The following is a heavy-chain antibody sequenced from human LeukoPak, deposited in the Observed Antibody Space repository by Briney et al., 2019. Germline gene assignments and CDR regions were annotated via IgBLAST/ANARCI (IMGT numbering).Heavy chain of an antibody. Sequence: ASVKVSCKASGYTFTGYYMHWVRQAPRQGLEWMGWINPNSGGTNYAQKFQGRVTMTRDTSISTAYMELSRLRSDDTAVYYCASVGYYDSSGYSIDYWGQGTLVTVSS. V-gene: IGHV1-2*02. D-gene: IGHD3-22*01. CDR1: GYTFTGYY. CDR2: INPNSGGT. CDR3: ASVGYYDSSGYSIDY. J-gene: IGHJ4*02.